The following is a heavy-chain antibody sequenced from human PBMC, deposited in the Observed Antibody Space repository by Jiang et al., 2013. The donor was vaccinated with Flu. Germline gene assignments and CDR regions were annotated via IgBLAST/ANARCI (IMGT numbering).Heavy chain of an antibody. CDR2: ISDSGSS. CDR1: GGSISSGGYY. J-gene: IGHJ4*02. D-gene: IGHD3-10*01. V-gene: IGHV4-31*03. CDR3: ARDSYYYGSGTDY. Sequence: MCSVSGGSISSGGYYWTWIRQHPGKGLEWIGHISDSGSSDYNPSLESRVTISLDTSKNQFSLKLNSVTAADTAEYYCARDSYYYGSGTDYWGQGTLVTVSS.